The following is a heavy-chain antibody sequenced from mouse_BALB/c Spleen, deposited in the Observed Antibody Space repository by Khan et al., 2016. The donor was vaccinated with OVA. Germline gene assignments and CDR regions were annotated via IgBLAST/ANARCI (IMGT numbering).Heavy chain of an antibody. Sequence: QIQLVQSGPELKKPGETVKISCKASGYTFTDDSMHWVKQAPGKGLKWMGWINTETGEPTYADDFKGRFAFSLETSASTAYLQINNLKNEDTATYFCAPYDGAFFDYWCQGTTLTVSS. D-gene: IGHD2-3*01. CDR2: INTETGEP. CDR3: APYDGAFFDY. V-gene: IGHV9-2-1*01. CDR1: GYTFTDDS. J-gene: IGHJ2*01.